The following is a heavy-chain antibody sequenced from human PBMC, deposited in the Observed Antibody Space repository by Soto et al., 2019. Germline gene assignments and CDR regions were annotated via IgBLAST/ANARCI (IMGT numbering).Heavy chain of an antibody. CDR2: ISATGTYT. J-gene: IGHJ4*02. V-gene: IGHV3-11*05. Sequence: VQLVESGGGLVTPGGSLRLSCATSGFAFRNYYMSWIRQAPRRGLEWISFISATGTYTSYADSVKGRFTISIDNAEGSLYLQMNSLSVEDTALYYCARGANWNGGMYFDSWGQGTLVTVSS. D-gene: IGHD1-1*01. CDR1: GFAFRNYY. CDR3: ARGANWNGGMYFDS.